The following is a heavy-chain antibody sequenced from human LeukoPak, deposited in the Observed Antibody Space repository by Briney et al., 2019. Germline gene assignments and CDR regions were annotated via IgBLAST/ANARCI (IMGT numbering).Heavy chain of an antibody. Sequence: GGSLRLSCAASGFTFSSYWMSWVRQAPGKGLEWVANIKEDGSEKRYVDSVKGRFTISRDNANNSLFLQMNSLRAEDTAVYYCARDFPTGEHHWGQGTLVTVSS. V-gene: IGHV3-7*05. D-gene: IGHD7-27*01. J-gene: IGHJ5*02. CDR2: IKEDGSEK. CDR1: GFTFSSYW. CDR3: ARDFPTGEHH.